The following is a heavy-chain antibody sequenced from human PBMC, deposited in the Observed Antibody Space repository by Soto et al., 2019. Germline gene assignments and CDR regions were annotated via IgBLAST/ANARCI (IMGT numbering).Heavy chain of an antibody. CDR1: GGSISSHT. J-gene: IGHJ4*02. D-gene: IGHD7-27*01. Sequence: ETLSLTCTVSGGSISSHTMNWVRQAPGKGLEWVSYISSSSSTIYYTDSVKGRFTISRDNAKNSLYLQMNSLRDEDAAVYYCARLHGRTGDFDYWGQGTLVTVSS. CDR2: ISSSSSTI. V-gene: IGHV3-48*02. CDR3: ARLHGRTGDFDY.